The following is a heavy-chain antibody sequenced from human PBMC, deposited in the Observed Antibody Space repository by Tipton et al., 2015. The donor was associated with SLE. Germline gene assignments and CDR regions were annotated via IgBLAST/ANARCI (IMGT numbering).Heavy chain of an antibody. V-gene: IGHV4-34*01. CDR3: ARGTGDY. CDR2: INHSGST. D-gene: IGHD3-10*01. CDR1: GGSFSGYY. Sequence: TLSLTCAVYGGSFSGYYWSWIRQPPGKGLEWIGEINHSGSTNYNPSLKSRVTISVDTSKTQFSLKLSAVTAADTAVYYCARGTGDYWGQGTLVTVSS. J-gene: IGHJ4*02.